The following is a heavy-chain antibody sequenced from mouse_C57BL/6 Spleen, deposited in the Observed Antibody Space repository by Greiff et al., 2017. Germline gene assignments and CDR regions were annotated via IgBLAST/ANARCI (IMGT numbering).Heavy chain of an antibody. J-gene: IGHJ3*01. CDR2: INPSTGGT. V-gene: IGHV1-42*01. CDR1: GYSFTGYY. D-gene: IGHD1-1*01. CDR3: ARMSMGYYGSSPFAY. Sequence: EVHLLESGPELVKPGASVKISCKASGYSFTGYYMTWVKQSPEKSLEWIGEINPSTGGTTYNQKFKAKATLTVDKSSSTAYMQLKSLTSEDSAVYYCARMSMGYYGSSPFAYWGHGSLVTVSA.